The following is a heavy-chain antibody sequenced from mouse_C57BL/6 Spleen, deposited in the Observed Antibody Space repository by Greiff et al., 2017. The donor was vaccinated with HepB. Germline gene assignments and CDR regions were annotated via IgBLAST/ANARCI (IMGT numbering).Heavy chain of an antibody. J-gene: IGHJ4*01. Sequence: QVQLQQSGAELAKPGASVKLSCKASGYTFTSYWMHWVKQRPGQGLEWIGYINPSSGYTKYNQKFKDKATLTADKSSSTAYMQLSSLTYEDSAVYYCASAITTVVTLYYYAMDYWGQGTSVTVSS. CDR3: ASAITTVVTLYYYAMDY. V-gene: IGHV1-7*01. D-gene: IGHD1-1*01. CDR2: INPSSGYT. CDR1: GYTFTSYW.